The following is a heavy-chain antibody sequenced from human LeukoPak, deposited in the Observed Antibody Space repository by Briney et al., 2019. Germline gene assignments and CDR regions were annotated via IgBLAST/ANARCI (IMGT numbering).Heavy chain of an antibody. V-gene: IGHV3-21*01. CDR3: ARIPSSSPPG. J-gene: IGHJ4*02. CDR2: ISSSSYI. CDR1: GFTFSSYS. Sequence: PGGSLRLSCAASGFTFSSYSMNWVRQAPGKGLEWVSSISSSSYIYYADSVKGRFAISRDNAKNSLYLQMNSLRAEDTAVYYCARIPSSSPPGWGQGTLVTVSS. D-gene: IGHD6-6*01.